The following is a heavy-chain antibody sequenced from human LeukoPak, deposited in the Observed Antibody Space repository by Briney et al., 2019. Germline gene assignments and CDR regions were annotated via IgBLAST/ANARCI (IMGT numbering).Heavy chain of an antibody. CDR3: VKGRTRADS. D-gene: IGHD3-3*01. CDR1: GFTFNEYA. Sequence: PGGSLRLSCTASGFTFNEYAMSWFRQAPGKGLEWVGFIRSKGSGGTIEYAASVKGRFTLSRDDSKSIVSLQMNSLHSEDTAVYYCVKGRTRADSWGQGTLVTVSS. CDR2: IRSKGSGGTI. J-gene: IGHJ4*02. V-gene: IGHV3-49*03.